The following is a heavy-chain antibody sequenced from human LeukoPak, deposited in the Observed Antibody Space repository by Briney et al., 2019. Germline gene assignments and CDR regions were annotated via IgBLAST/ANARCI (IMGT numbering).Heavy chain of an antibody. CDR1: GFTFSSHY. Sequence: GGSLRLSCAAPGFTFSSHYMHWVRQAPGKGLVWVSRINSDGSSTNYADSVKGRFTISRDNAKNTLFLQMNSLRAEDTAVYYCTRDWTARSNAFDIWGQGTMVTVSS. CDR2: INSDGSST. CDR3: TRDWTARSNAFDI. J-gene: IGHJ3*02. D-gene: IGHD3/OR15-3a*01. V-gene: IGHV3-74*01.